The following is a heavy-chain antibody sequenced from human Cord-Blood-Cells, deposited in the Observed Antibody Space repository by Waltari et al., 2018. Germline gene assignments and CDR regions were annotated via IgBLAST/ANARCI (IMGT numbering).Heavy chain of an antibody. CDR3: AKLAARDAFDI. Sequence: QVQLVQSGAAVKKPGASVQVSCTASGYTFTSYAMHWLRQAPGQRLEWMGWINAGNGNTKYSQKFQGRGTITRDTSASTAYMELSSLRSEDTAVYYCAKLAARDAFDIWGQGTMVTVSS. CDR1: GYTFTSYA. D-gene: IGHD6-6*01. CDR2: INAGNGNT. J-gene: IGHJ3*02. V-gene: IGHV1-3*01.